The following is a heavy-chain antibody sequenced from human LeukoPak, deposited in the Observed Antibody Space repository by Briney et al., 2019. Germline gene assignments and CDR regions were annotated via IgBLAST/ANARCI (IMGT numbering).Heavy chain of an antibody. CDR2: IYYRGST. D-gene: IGHD6-13*01. CDR3: ARHSRGPTAGPAFDY. J-gene: IGHJ4*02. CDR1: DGSISSPSYY. V-gene: IGHV4-39*01. Sequence: SETLSLTCTVSDGSISSPSYYWGWIRQPPGKGLEWIGSIYYRGSTYYNPSLKSRVTISVDTSKIQFSLSSVTAADTAVYYCARHSRGPTAGPAFDYWGQGTLVTVSS.